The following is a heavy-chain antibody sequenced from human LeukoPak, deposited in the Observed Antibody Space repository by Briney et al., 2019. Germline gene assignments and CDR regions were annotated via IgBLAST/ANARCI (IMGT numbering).Heavy chain of an antibody. Sequence: GGSLRLSCAASGFTFSNNLMSWFRQAPGKGLELVSVNCGGGDTKYADSVKGRFTISRDNAQNTLYLQMNSLRAEDTAVYYCARAPTWSTNWFDPWGQGTLVTVSS. J-gene: IGHJ5*02. V-gene: IGHV3-66*01. D-gene: IGHD5/OR15-5a*01. CDR1: GFTFSNNL. CDR3: ARAPTWSTNWFDP. CDR2: NCGGGDT.